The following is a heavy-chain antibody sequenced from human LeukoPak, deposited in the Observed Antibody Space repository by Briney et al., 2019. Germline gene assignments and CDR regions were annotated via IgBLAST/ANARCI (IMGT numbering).Heavy chain of an antibody. J-gene: IGHJ1*01. D-gene: IGHD4-17*01. CDR2: IYYSGST. CDR1: GGSISSSSYY. V-gene: IGHV4-39*07. CDR3: ARYDYGDPEYFQH. Sequence: ASETLSLTCTVSGGSISSSSYYWGWIRQPPGKGLEWIGSIYYSGSTYYNPSLKSRVTISVDTSKNQFSLKLSSVTAADTAVYYCARYDYGDPEYFQHWGQGTLVTVSP.